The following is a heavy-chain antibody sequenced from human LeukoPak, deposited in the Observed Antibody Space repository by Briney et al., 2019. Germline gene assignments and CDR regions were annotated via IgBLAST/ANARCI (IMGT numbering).Heavy chain of an antibody. CDR1: GYSFTSYW. J-gene: IGHJ4*02. Sequence: PGESLKISCKGSGYSFTSYWIGWVRQMPGKGLEWMGIIYPGDSDTRYSPSFQGQVTISADKSISTAYLQWSSLKASDTAMYYCARGETYYDIFRQKGIDYWGQGTLVTVSS. CDR3: ARGETYYDIFRQKGIDY. V-gene: IGHV5-51*01. D-gene: IGHD3-9*01. CDR2: IYPGDSDT.